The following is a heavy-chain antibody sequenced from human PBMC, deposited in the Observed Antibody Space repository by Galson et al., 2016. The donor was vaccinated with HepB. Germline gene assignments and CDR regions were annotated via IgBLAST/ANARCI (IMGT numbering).Heavy chain of an antibody. CDR2: IYPGDSDS. CDR3: ARLRNGDYDPFHH. D-gene: IGHD4-17*01. CDR1: GYSFTNYW. J-gene: IGHJ1*01. V-gene: IGHV5-51*01. Sequence: QSGAEVTEPGESLKISCKGSGYSFTNYWIGWVRQMPGKGLEWMGSIYPGDSDSRYSPSCQGQVTISADKSISTAYLQWSSLKASDTAMYYCARLRNGDYDPFHHWGQGTLVTVSS.